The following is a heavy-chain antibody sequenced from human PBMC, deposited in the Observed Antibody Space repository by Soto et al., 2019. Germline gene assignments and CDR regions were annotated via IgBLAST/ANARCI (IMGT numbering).Heavy chain of an antibody. CDR2: IYPGDSDT. Sequence: LGESLKISCKGSGYSFTSYWIGWVRQMPGKGLEWMGIIYPGDSDTRYSPSFQGQVTISADKSISTAYLQWSSLKASDTAMYYCAREGYSSGWYPGEYFQHWGQGTLVTVSS. J-gene: IGHJ1*01. V-gene: IGHV5-51*01. CDR1: GYSFTSYW. D-gene: IGHD6-19*01. CDR3: AREGYSSGWYPGEYFQH.